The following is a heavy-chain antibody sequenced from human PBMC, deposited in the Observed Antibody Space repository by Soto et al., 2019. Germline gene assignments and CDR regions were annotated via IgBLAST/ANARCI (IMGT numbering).Heavy chain of an antibody. Sequence: QVQLVQSGAEVKKPGASVKVSCKASGYTFTSYYMHWVRQAPGQGLEWMGIINPSGGSTSYAQKCHGRVTMTRNTSTSKVYMELSSLRSEDTAVYYCARDPENIVVVVAATPANWFDPWGQGTLVPVSS. CDR2: INPSGGST. V-gene: IGHV1-46*01. CDR3: ARDPENIVVVVAATPANWFDP. D-gene: IGHD2-15*01. CDR1: GYTFTSYY. J-gene: IGHJ5*02.